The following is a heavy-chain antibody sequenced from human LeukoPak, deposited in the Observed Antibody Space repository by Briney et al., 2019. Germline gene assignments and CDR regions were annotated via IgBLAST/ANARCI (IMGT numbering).Heavy chain of an antibody. CDR1: GFTFDDYA. D-gene: IGHD6-13*01. Sequence: GRSLRLSCVASGFTFDDYAMHWVRQAPGKGLEWVSGISWNSGSIGYADSVKGRFTISRDNAKNSLYLQMNSLRAEDTALYYCAKDMSWAAAGGNYYYYGMDVWGQGTTVTVSS. CDR2: ISWNSGSI. J-gene: IGHJ6*02. CDR3: AKDMSWAAAGGNYYYYGMDV. V-gene: IGHV3-9*01.